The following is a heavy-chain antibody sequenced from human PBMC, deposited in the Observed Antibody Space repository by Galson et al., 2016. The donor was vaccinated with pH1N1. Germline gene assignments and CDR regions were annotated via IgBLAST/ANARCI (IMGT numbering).Heavy chain of an antibody. CDR2: IYYSGST. V-gene: IGHV4-30-4*01. CDR1: GGSISSGDYY. Sequence: LSLTCTVSGGSISSGDYYWSWIRQPPGKGLEWIGYIYYSGSTYYNPSLKSRVTISLDTSTNQFSLKLSSVTAADTAVYYYARGRAYSGSFLFDYWGQGTLVTVSS. D-gene: IGHD1-26*01. CDR3: ARGRAYSGSFLFDY. J-gene: IGHJ4*02.